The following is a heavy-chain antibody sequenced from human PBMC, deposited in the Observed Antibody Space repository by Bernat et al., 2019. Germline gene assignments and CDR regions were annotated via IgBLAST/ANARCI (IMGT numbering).Heavy chain of an antibody. D-gene: IGHD2-15*01. Sequence: QVQLQESGPGLVKPSETLSLTCTVSGDSLSNYYWSWIRQSPGKGLEWIAYMHYGGSTDYNPSLKSLVTVSVDRSKNQLSLKLSPVTAADTAVYYCASVPLVCSDGPCYYYVDVWGKGTTVTVSS. CDR2: MHYGGST. V-gene: IGHV4-59*01. J-gene: IGHJ6*03. CDR1: GDSLSNYY. CDR3: ASVPLVCSDGPCYYYVDV.